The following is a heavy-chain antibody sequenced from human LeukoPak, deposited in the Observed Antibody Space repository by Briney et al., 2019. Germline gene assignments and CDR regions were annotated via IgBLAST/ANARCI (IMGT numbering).Heavy chain of an antibody. V-gene: IGHV1-2*02. CDR1: GYTFTGYY. CDR3: ARDIAGATKGGWFDT. CDR2: INPNSGGT. D-gene: IGHD1-26*01. Sequence: ASVKVSCKASGYTFTGYYMHWVRQAPGQGLEWMGWINPNSGGTNYAQKFQGRVTMTRDTSISTAYMELSSLISEDTALYYCARDIAGATKGGWFDTWGQGTPVTVSS. J-gene: IGHJ5*02.